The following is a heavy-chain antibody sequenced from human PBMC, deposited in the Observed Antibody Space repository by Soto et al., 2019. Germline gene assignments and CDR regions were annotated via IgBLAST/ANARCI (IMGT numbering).Heavy chain of an antibody. J-gene: IGHJ5*01. Sequence: QVQLQQSGPGLVKPSQTLSLTCDISGDSVSTNSATWNWIRQSPSRGLEWLGRTYYRSKWYNDYAVSVKXRXTXRXXTSNNQLSLQLNSVTPDATAVYYCVRLIGNSWLDSWGQGTLVTVSS. D-gene: IGHD2-8*01. CDR3: VRLIGNSWLDS. V-gene: IGHV6-1*01. CDR1: GDSVSTNSAT. CDR2: TYYRSKWYN.